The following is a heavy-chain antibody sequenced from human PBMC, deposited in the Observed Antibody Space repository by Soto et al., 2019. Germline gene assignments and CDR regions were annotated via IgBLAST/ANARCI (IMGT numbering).Heavy chain of an antibody. D-gene: IGHD3-16*02. CDR1: GFTFSSYA. CDR3: AKDYLLEAV. CDR2: XSXXXGRX. J-gene: IGHJ6*04. V-gene: IGHV3-23*01. Sequence: PXGSLRLSCAASGFTFSSYAMSWVRQAPGXXXXXXXXXSXXXGRXXYEXXXXXXXKXXXXXXXNKMYLQMNRLRAEDTAVYYCAKDYLLEAVWGKGTTVTVYS.